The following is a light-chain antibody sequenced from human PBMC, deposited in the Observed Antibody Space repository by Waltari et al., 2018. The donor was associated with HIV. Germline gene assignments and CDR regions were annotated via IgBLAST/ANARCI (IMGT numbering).Light chain of an antibody. J-gene: IGKJ1*01. CDR2: WAS. V-gene: IGKV4-1*01. Sequence: DIVIIQSPDPLTVSLGERATINCKSSQSILYSANNKNYLTWYQQKPGQPPKLLIYWASTRESGVPDRFSGSGSGTDFTLTISSLQAEDVAVYYCQQYYSTPWTFGQGTKVEIK. CDR3: QQYYSTPWT. CDR1: QSILYSANNKNY.